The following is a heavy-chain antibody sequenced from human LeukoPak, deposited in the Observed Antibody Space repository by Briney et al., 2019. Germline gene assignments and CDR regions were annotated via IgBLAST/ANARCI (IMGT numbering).Heavy chain of an antibody. CDR1: VFTFSSYA. J-gene: IGHJ4*02. Sequence: GGSLRLSCAASVFTFSSYAMSWVPQAPGKGLEWVSAISGSGGSTYYTDSLKGRFTISRDNSKNTLYLQMNRLRAEDTAVYYCAKVGHSSSLDYWGQGTLVTVSS. V-gene: IGHV3-23*01. CDR3: AKVGHSSSLDY. D-gene: IGHD6-13*01. CDR2: ISGSGGST.